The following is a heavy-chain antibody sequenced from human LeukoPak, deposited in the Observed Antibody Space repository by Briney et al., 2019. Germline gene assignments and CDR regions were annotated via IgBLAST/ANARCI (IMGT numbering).Heavy chain of an antibody. J-gene: IGHJ4*02. CDR3: AKDYGTTRTVLVATPLDY. V-gene: IGHV3-30*18. Sequence: PGVSLRLSCVASGFTFSRYGMHWVRQAPGKGLEWVAVISYDGSEKYYGDSVKGRFTISRDNSKNTLYLQTNSLRTDDTAIYYCAKDYGTTRTVLVATPLDYWGQGTLVTVSS. CDR1: GFTFSRYG. D-gene: IGHD2-2*01. CDR2: ISYDGSEK.